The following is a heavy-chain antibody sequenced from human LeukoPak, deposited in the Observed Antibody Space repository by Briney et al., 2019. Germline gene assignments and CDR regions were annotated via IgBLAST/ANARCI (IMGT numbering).Heavy chain of an antibody. D-gene: IGHD3-22*01. J-gene: IGHJ4*02. CDR2: FDPEDGET. CDR1: GYTLTELS. CDR3: ARVLSYYDSSGYPPFD. Sequence: ASVKVSCKVSGYTLTELSMHWVRQAPGKGLEWMGGFDPEDGETIYAQKFQGRVTMTEDTSTDTAYMELSSLRSEDTAVYYCARVLSYYDSSGYPPFDWGQGTLVTVSS. V-gene: IGHV1-24*01.